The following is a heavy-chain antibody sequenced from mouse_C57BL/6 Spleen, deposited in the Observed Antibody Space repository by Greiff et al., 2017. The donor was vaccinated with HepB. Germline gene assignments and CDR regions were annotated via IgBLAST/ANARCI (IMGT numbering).Heavy chain of an antibody. CDR1: GYTFTSYW. Sequence: QVQLQQPGAELVKPGASVKLSCKASGYTFTSYWMQWVKQRPGQGLEWIGEIDPSDSYTNYNQKFKGKDTLTVDTSASTADMQLSSLTSEDSAVYYCARLTLDCSGYGYAMDYWGQGTSVTVSS. J-gene: IGHJ4*01. CDR3: ARLTLDCSGYGYAMDY. CDR2: IDPSDSYT. V-gene: IGHV1-50*01. D-gene: IGHD3-2*02.